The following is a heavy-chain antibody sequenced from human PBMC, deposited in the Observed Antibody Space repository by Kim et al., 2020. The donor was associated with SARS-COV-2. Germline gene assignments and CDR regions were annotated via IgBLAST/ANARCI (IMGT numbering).Heavy chain of an antibody. J-gene: IGHJ4*02. CDR3: AKAYPQPRPTAVAGPFDY. Sequence: KGRVTMSRDNSKNTLCLQMNSLRAENTAVYFCAKAYPQPRPTAVAGPFDYWGQGTLVTVSS. D-gene: IGHD6-19*01. V-gene: IGHV3-23*01.